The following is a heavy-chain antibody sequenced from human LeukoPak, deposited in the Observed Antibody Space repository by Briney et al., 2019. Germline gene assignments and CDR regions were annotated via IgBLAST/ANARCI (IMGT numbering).Heavy chain of an antibody. CDR1: GYTLTEFS. V-gene: IGHV1-24*01. J-gene: IGHJ4*02. D-gene: IGHD3-10*01. CDR2: FDPENGDT. Sequence: ASVKVSCKVSGYTLTEFSMHWVRQAPGKGLEWMGHFDPENGDTIYAQKFQGRVTMTEDTSTDTAYMELSSLRSEDTAVYYCARDVRAFTMVRGVIGYWGQGTLVTVSS. CDR3: ARDVRAFTMVRGVIGY.